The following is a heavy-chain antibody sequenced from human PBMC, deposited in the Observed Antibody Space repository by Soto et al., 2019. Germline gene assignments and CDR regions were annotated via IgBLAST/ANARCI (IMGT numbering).Heavy chain of an antibody. CDR2: ISSSSSYI. V-gene: IGHV3-21*01. J-gene: IGHJ4*02. Sequence: GGSLRLSCAASGFTFSSYSMNWVRQAPGKGLEWVSPISSSSSYIYYADSVKGRFTISRDNAKNSLYLQMNSLRAEDTAVYYCARVPPRIGSMRGWYYFDYWGQGTLVTVSS. D-gene: IGHD6-19*01. CDR1: GFTFSSYS. CDR3: ARVPPRIGSMRGWYYFDY.